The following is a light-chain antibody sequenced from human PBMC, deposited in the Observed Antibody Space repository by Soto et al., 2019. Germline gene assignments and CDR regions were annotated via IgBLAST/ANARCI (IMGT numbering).Light chain of an antibody. J-gene: IGKJ1*01. CDR3: QQSFSTPRT. Sequence: DVQVTQSPSSLSASLGDKVTITCRASQTISTYLNWYQQKPGKAPKLLTYGASSLQSGVPSRFSGSGSGTDFTLTISSLQPEDFGTYYCQQSFSTPRTFGQGTKVDIK. CDR2: GAS. CDR1: QTISTY. V-gene: IGKV1-39*01.